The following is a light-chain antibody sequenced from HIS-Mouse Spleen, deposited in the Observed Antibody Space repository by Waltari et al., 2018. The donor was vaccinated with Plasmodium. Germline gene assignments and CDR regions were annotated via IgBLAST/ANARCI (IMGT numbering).Light chain of an antibody. J-gene: IGLJ1*01. V-gene: IGLV3-21*02. CDR2: DDS. Sequence: SYVLTQPPSVSVAPGQTARINWGGNNIGSKSGHWYQQKPGQAPVLVVYDDSDRPAGFPDRFSGSNSGNTATLPISRVEAGDEADYYCQVWDSSSDHYVFGTGTKVTVL. CDR1: NIGSKS. CDR3: QVWDSSSDHYV.